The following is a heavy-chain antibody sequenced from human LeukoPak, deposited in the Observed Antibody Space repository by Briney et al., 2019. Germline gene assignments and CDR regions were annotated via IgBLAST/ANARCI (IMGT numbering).Heavy chain of an antibody. CDR1: GFPFSDFS. CDR2: TNSGGTST. D-gene: IGHD2-8*01. Sequence: GGSLRLSRATSGFPFSDFSMSWVRQAPGKGLEWVSTTNSGGTSTYYAESVKGRFTISRDNSKNTLYLQMSSLRVEDTAVYYCAKQSYARSLGEGGPGTLVSVSS. J-gene: IGHJ4*02. CDR3: AKQSYARSLGE. V-gene: IGHV3-23*01.